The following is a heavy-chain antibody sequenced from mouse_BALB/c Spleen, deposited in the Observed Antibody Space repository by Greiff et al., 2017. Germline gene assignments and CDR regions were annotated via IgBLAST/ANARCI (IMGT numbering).Heavy chain of an antibody. D-gene: IGHD2-14*01. J-gene: IGHJ4*01. Sequence: QVQLKQSGAELMKPGASVKISCKATGYTFSSYWIEWVKQRPGHGLEWIGEILPGSGSTNYNEKFKGKATFTADTSSNTAYMQLSSLTSEDSAVYYCARRDYRYDDYYYAMDYWGQGTSVTVSS. V-gene: IGHV1-9*01. CDR3: ARRDYRYDDYYYAMDY. CDR2: ILPGSGST. CDR1: GYTFSSYW.